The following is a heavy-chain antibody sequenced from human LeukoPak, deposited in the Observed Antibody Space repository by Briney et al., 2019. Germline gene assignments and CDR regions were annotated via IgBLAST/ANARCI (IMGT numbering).Heavy chain of an antibody. CDR2: IYRSGST. J-gene: IGHJ6*03. V-gene: IGHV4-61*09. Sequence: SETLSLTCTVSGGSISSGSYYWSWIRQPAGKRLEWIGHIYRSGSTNYNPSLKSRVTISVDTSKNQFSLKLSSVTAADTAVYYCARDQEGSSSWYAYSVNYYYYYYMDVWGKGTTVTVSS. CDR1: GGSISSGSYY. CDR3: ARDQEGSSSWYAYSVNYYYYYYMDV. D-gene: IGHD6-13*01.